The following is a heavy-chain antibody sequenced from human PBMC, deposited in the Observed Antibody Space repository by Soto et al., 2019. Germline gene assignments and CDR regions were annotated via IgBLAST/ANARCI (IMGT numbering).Heavy chain of an antibody. D-gene: IGHD2-15*01. CDR3: ARVSECSGGSCYSISIDY. V-gene: IGHV4-31*03. CDR2: IYYSGST. Sequence: QVQLQESGPGLVKPSQTLSLTCTVSGGSISSGGYYWSWIRQHPGKGLEWIGYIYYSGSTYYNPSLKSRVTISVDTSKNQLSLKLSSVTAADTAVYYCARVSECSGGSCYSISIDYWGQGTLVTVSS. CDR1: GGSISSGGYY. J-gene: IGHJ4*02.